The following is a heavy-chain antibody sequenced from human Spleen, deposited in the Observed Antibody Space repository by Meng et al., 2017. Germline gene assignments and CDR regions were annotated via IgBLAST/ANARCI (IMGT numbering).Heavy chain of an antibody. J-gene: IGHJ4*02. Sequence: LQRWGAGLLNLSETLPLTCVFSVGSFIDSYWSWIRQPPGKGREWIGEINHSGGTNYNPSLEGRATISVATSKTHFSLKLSFGTAADTAVYFWARGFGVAAAGYFAYWARESWSPSPQ. CDR1: VGSFIDSY. V-gene: IGHV4-34*01. CDR3: ARGFGVAAAGYFAY. CDR2: INHSGGT. D-gene: IGHD6-13*01.